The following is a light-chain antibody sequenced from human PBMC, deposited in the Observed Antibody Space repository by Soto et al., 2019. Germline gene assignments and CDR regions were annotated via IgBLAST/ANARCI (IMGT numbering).Light chain of an antibody. J-gene: IGKJ2*01. CDR2: GAS. CDR1: QSISSS. Sequence: EIVMTQSPATLSVSPGERATLSCRASQSISSSLAWYQQKPGQAPRLLINGASTRATGIPARFSGSGSGTEFTLTISSLQSEDFAVYYCQQYNNGPTYTFGQGTKLEIK. V-gene: IGKV3-15*01. CDR3: QQYNNGPTYT.